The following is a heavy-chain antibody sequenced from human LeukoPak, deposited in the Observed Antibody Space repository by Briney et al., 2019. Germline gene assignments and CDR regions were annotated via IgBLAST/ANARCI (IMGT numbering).Heavy chain of an antibody. CDR1: GYTFTSYY. CDR2: INPSGGST. V-gene: IGHV1-46*01. J-gene: IGHJ6*03. Sequence: ASVKVSCKASGYTFTSYYMHWVRQAPGQGLEWMGIINPSGGSTSYAQKFQGRVTMTRDMSTSTVYMELSSLRSEDTAVYYCARDRYGATGYYYYYMDVWGKGTTVTVSS. D-gene: IGHD1-26*01. CDR3: ARDRYGATGYYYYYMDV.